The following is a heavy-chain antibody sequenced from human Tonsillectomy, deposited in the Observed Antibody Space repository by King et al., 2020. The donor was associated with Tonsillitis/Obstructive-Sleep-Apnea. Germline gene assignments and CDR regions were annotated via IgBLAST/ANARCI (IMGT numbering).Heavy chain of an antibody. CDR3: AREFDSLDY. Sequence: VQLQQWGAGLLKPSETLSLTCAVYGGSFSGYYWNWIRQPPGKGLEWIGEIDHSGSTTYNPSLKSRVTVSVDTSKNQFSLNLSSVTAADTAVYYCAREFDSLDYWGQGNLVTVSS. CDR2: IDHSGST. J-gene: IGHJ4*02. CDR1: GGSFSGYY. V-gene: IGHV4-34*01. D-gene: IGHD2-15*01.